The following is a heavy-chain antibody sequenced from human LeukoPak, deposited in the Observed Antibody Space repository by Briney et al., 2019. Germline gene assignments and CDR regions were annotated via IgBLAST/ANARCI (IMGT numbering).Heavy chain of an antibody. CDR2: IYHSGST. CDR3: ARDGPQLYQLLHDAFDI. Sequence: PSETLSLTCTVSGGSISSGGYYWSWIRQPPGKGLEWIGYIYHSGSTYYNPSLKSRVTTSVDRSKNQFSLKLSSVTAADTSVYYCARDGPQLYQLLHDAFDIWGQGTMVTVSS. V-gene: IGHV4-30-2*01. CDR1: GGSISSGGYY. J-gene: IGHJ3*02. D-gene: IGHD2-2*01.